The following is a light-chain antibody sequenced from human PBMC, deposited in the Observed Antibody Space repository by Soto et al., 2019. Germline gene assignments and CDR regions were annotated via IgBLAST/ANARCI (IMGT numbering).Light chain of an antibody. V-gene: IGKV1-39*01. Sequence: DIQMTQSPSSLSASVGDRVTITCRASQNISIFLNWYQQKPGKAPKLLIYTASDLESGVPSRISGGGSGTDFTLSISSLQPEDFATYYCQQSYSTLVTFGPGTKVDIK. J-gene: IGKJ3*01. CDR3: QQSYSTLVT. CDR1: QNISIF. CDR2: TAS.